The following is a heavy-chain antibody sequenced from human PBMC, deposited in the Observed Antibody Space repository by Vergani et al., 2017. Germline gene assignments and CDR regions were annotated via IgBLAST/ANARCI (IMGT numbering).Heavy chain of an antibody. CDR2: IYHTGSA. Sequence: QVQLLESGPGLLKPSETLSLTCSVSGYSITSGYYWGWIRQPPGRGLEWIGSIYHTGSAYYNPSLKSRVTISVDTSKNQFSLKLSSVTAADTAVYYCARGSSGWYSRRTGWFDPWGQGTLVTVSS. V-gene: IGHV4-38-2*02. D-gene: IGHD6-19*01. CDR1: GYSITSGYY. CDR3: ARGSSGWYSRRTGWFDP. J-gene: IGHJ5*02.